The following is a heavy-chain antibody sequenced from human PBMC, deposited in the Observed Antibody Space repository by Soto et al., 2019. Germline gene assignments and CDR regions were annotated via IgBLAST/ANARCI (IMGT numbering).Heavy chain of an antibody. CDR2: INAGNGNT. J-gene: IGHJ4*02. D-gene: IGHD5-12*01. CDR3: ARDGDGYNFYYFDY. CDR1: GYTFTSYA. Sequence: QVQLVQSGAEVKKPGASVKVSCKASGYTFTSYAMHWVRQAPGQRLEWMGWINAGNGNTKYSQKFQGRVTITRDTSASTAYMELSSLRSEDTAVYYCARDGDGYNFYYFDYWGQGTLVTVSS. V-gene: IGHV1-3*01.